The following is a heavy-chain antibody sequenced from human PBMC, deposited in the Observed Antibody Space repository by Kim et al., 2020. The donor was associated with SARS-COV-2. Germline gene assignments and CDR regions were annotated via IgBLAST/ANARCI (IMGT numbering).Heavy chain of an antibody. CDR3: AIMWGRLPSDY. D-gene: IGHD3-16*01. V-gene: IGHV4-34*01. CDR2: INHSGST. J-gene: IGHJ4*02. Sequence: SETLSLTCAVYGGSFSGYYWSWIRQPPGKGLEWIGEINHSGSTNYNPSLKSRVTISVDTSKNQFSLKLSSVTAADTAVYYCAIMWGRLPSDYWGQGTLVTVSS. CDR1: GGSFSGYY.